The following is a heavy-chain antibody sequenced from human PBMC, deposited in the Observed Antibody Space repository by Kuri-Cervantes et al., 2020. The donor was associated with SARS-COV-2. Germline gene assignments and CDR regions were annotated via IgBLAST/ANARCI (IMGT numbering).Heavy chain of an antibody. CDR3: AKDQHGIVVVVAAIDY. J-gene: IGHJ4*02. V-gene: IGHV3-38-3*01. D-gene: IGHD2-15*01. CDR1: GFTVSSNE. CDR2: ISGGST. Sequence: GGSLRLSCAASGFTVSSNEMSWVRQAPGKGLEWVSSISGGSTYYADSRKGRFTISRDNSKNTLHLQMDSLRAEDTAVYYCAKDQHGIVVVVAAIDYWGQGTLVTVSS.